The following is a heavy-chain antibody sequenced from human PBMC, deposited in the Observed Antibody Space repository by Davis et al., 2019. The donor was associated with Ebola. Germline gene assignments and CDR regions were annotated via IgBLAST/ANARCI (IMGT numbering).Heavy chain of an antibody. CDR1: GGTFSSYA. D-gene: IGHD3-3*01. V-gene: IGHV1-69*05. CDR2: IIPIFGTA. Sequence: SVKVSCKASGGTFSSYAISWVRQAPGQGLEWMGGIIPIFGTANYAQKFQGRVTMTTDTSTSTAYMELRSLRSEDTAVYYCASGSFWFTPDVWGQGTTVTVSS. J-gene: IGHJ6*02. CDR3: ASGSFWFTPDV.